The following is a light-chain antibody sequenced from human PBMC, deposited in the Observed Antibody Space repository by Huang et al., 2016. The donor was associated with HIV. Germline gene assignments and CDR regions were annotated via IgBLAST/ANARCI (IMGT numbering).Light chain of an antibody. CDR1: QSVTSGY. CDR2: GAS. Sequence: IVLTPSPGTLPLSPGERATLFCRASQSVTSGYLAWYQQRPGQAPRLLIFGASSRAAGIPDRFSGSGSGTDFALTIDRLEPEDFAQYYCQYYGGSSSFGQGTRLEIK. V-gene: IGKV3-20*01. CDR3: QYYGGSSS. J-gene: IGKJ5*01.